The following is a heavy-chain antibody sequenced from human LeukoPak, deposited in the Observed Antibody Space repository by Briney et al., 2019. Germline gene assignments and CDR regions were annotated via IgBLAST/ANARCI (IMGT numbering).Heavy chain of an antibody. D-gene: IGHD6-19*01. V-gene: IGHV3-33*06. J-gene: IGHJ4*02. Sequence: QPGGSLRLSCAASGFTFSTYGMHWVRQAPGKGLEWVAVIWYDGNNKYYADSVKGRFTISRDVSKNTLYMEMNSLRAEDTAIYYCTKSSSSGWTILEYWGQGALVTVSS. CDR1: GFTFSTYG. CDR2: IWYDGNNK. CDR3: TKSSSSGWTILEY.